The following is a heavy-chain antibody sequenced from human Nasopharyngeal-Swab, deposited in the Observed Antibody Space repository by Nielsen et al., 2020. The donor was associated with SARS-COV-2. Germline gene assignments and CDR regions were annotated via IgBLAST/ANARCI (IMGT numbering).Heavy chain of an antibody. J-gene: IGHJ6*03. V-gene: IGHV4-59*01. CDR2: IYYSGST. Sequence: SETLPLTCTVSGGSISSYYWSWIRQPPGKGLEWIGYIYYSGSTNYNPSLKSRVTISVDTSKNQFSLKLSSVTAADTAVYYCARVQVPSYDFWSGYPYYYYMDVWGKGTTVTVSS. D-gene: IGHD3-3*01. CDR3: ARVQVPSYDFWSGYPYYYYMDV. CDR1: GGSISSYY.